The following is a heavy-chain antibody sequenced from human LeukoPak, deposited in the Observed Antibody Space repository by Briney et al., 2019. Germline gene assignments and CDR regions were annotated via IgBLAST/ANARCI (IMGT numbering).Heavy chain of an antibody. D-gene: IGHD1-26*01. CDR1: GGSISSYY. Sequence: SETQSLTCTVSGGSISSYYWSWIRQPPGKGLEWIGYIYYSGSTNYNPSLKSRVTISVDTSKNQFSLKLSSVTAADTAVYYCARGGEGAHYYWGQGTLVTVSS. CDR2: IYYSGST. V-gene: IGHV4-59*08. CDR3: ARGGEGAHYY. J-gene: IGHJ4*02.